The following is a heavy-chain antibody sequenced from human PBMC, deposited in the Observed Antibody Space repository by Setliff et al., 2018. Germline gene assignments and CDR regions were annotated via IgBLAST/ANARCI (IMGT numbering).Heavy chain of an antibody. Sequence: SETLSLTCSVSGDSIGGSFYYWGWIRQPPGKGLEWIGNIYYTGATYYNPSLKSRVTISVDTSKNQFSLKVSSVTAADTAVYYCARHLVGATTPLDYWGQGTLVTVSS. CDR3: ARHLVGATTPLDY. V-gene: IGHV4-39*01. CDR2: IYYTGAT. CDR1: GDSIGGSFYY. J-gene: IGHJ4*02. D-gene: IGHD1-26*01.